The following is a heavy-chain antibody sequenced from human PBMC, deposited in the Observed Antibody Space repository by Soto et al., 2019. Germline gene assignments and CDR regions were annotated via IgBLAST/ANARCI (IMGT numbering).Heavy chain of an antibody. CDR1: GFTFGGHA. V-gene: IGHV3-23*01. J-gene: IGHJ4*02. Sequence: EVQLLQSGGGLAQPGGSLRLTCEASGFTFGGHAMAWVRQAPGKGLEWISSLSVSGNTTYYADSARGRFTISRDNSNNMLFLQMNSLKVDDTAIYFCAKSPPRIVAYFDYWGQGALVTVSS. CDR3: AKSPPRIVAYFDY. CDR2: LSVSGNTT. D-gene: IGHD5-12*01.